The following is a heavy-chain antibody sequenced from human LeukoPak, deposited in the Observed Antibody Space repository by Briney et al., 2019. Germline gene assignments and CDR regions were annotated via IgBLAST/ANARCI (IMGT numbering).Heavy chain of an antibody. CDR2: ISSSGSTI. Sequence: PGGSLRLSCAASGFTFSDYYMSWLRQAPGKGLEWVSYISSSGSTIYYADSVKGRFTISRDNAKNSLYLQMNSLRAEDTAVYYCARDSSGWSYYYGMDVWGQGTTVTVSS. D-gene: IGHD6-19*01. J-gene: IGHJ6*02. V-gene: IGHV3-11*01. CDR3: ARDSSGWSYYYGMDV. CDR1: GFTFSDYY.